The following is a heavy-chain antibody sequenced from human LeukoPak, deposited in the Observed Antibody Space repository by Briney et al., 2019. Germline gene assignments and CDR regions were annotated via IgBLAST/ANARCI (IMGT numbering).Heavy chain of an antibody. CDR2: ISSSSSAI. J-gene: IGHJ6*02. CDR3: VSPGGEFAPYYYYGMDV. D-gene: IGHD3-16*01. Sequence: GGSLRLSCAASGFMFSDYGMNWVRQAPGKGLEWVSYISSSSSAIYYADSVKGRFTISRDNAKNSLSLQMNSLRAEDTAVYYCVSPGGEFAPYYYYGMDVWGQGTTVTVSS. CDR1: GFMFSDYG. V-gene: IGHV3-48*04.